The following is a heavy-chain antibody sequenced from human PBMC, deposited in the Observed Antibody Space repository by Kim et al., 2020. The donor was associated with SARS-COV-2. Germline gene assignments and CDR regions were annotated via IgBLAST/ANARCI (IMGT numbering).Heavy chain of an antibody. V-gene: IGHV4-34*01. Sequence: SETLSLTCAVYGGSFSGYYWSWIRQPPGKGLEWIGEINHSGSTNYNPSLKSRVTISVDTSKNQFSLKLSSVTAADTAVYYCARPLFRNSRIAARLNNWFDPWGQGTLVTVSS. CDR1: GGSFSGYY. CDR2: INHSGST. CDR3: ARPLFRNSRIAARLNNWFDP. J-gene: IGHJ5*02. D-gene: IGHD6-6*01.